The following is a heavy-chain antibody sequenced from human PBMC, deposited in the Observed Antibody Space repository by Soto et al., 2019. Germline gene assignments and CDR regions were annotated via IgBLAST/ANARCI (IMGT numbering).Heavy chain of an antibody. D-gene: IGHD5-12*01. V-gene: IGHV4-59*01. Sequence: PSETLSLTCTVSGDSIRSYYWTWIRQPPGKGLELIGYIYYSGSTRYNPSLKSRVTISVDMSKNQFSLTLSSVIAADTAVYYCARAYGGFDNGLDVWGQGTAVTVSS. CDR3: ARAYGGFDNGLDV. J-gene: IGHJ6*02. CDR2: IYYSGST. CDR1: GDSIRSYY.